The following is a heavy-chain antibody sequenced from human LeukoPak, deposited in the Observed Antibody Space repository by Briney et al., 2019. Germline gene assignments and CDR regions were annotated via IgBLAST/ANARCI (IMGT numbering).Heavy chain of an antibody. V-gene: IGHV6-1*01. CDR1: GDSVSRKSAA. Sequence: SQTLSLTCAISGDSVSRKSAAWYWIRQSPSRGLEWLGRSYYRSKWYDDYAVSLKGRITINPDTSKNQFSLHLNAVTPEDTAVYYCARGAVGQHESKGDVFDIWGQGTMVTVSS. CDR3: ARGAVGQHESKGDVFDI. CDR2: SYYRSKWYD. J-gene: IGHJ3*02. D-gene: IGHD1-1*01.